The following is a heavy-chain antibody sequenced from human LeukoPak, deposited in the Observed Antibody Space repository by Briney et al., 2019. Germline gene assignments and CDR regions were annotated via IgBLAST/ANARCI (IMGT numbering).Heavy chain of an antibody. CDR1: GGTFSSYA. CDR3: ARDWALGRRRERWFDP. V-gene: IGHV1-69*05. J-gene: IGHJ5*02. D-gene: IGHD5-24*01. CDR2: IIPIFGTA. Sequence: SVKVSCKASGGTFSSYAISWVRQAPGQGLEWVGGIIPIFGTANYAQKFQGRVTITTDESTSTAYMELSSLRSEDTAVYYCARDWALGRRRERWFDPWGQGTLVTVSS.